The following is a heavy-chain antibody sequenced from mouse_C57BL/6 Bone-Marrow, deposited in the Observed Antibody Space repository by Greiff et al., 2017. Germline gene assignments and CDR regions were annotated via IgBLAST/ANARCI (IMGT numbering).Heavy chain of an antibody. D-gene: IGHD2-2*01. CDR3: ARGGYDAWFAY. V-gene: IGHV1-82*01. J-gene: IGHJ3*01. CDR1: GYAFSSSW. CDR2: IYPGDGDT. Sequence: VQLQQSGPELVKPGASVKISCKASGYAFSSSWRNWVKQRPGRGLEWIGRIYPGDGDTNYNGKFKGKATLTADKSSSTAYMQLRSLTSGDSAVYFCARGGYDAWFAYWGQGSLVTVSA.